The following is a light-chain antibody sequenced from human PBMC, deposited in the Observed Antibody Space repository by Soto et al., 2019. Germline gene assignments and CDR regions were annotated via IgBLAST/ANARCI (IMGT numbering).Light chain of an antibody. Sequence: QSALTQPASVSGSPGQSITISCTGTSSDVGRYNYVSWYQHHPGKAPKLMIYEVRNRPSGVSDRFSGSKSGNAASLTISGLQAEDEADYYCSSYTTSPTYVFGAGTKLTVL. V-gene: IGLV2-14*01. CDR1: SSDVGRYNY. CDR3: SSYTTSPTYV. J-gene: IGLJ1*01. CDR2: EVR.